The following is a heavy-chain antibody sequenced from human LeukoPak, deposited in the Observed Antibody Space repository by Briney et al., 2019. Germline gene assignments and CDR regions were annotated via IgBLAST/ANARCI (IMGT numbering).Heavy chain of an antibody. CDR3: AKGSSGYFVDL. J-gene: IGHJ5*02. D-gene: IGHD3-22*01. CDR1: GFIFNNYG. V-gene: IGHV3-23*01. Sequence: GGSLRLSCAASGFIFNNYGLIWVRQAPGKGLEWVSAISNDGGGTNYADFVKGRLTISRDNSKNTLFLQMNSLRAEDTALYYCAKGSSGYFVDLWGQGTLVTVSS. CDR2: ISNDGGGT.